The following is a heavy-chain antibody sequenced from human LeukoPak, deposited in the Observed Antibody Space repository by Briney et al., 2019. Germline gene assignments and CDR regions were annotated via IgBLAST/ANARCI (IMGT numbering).Heavy chain of an antibody. V-gene: IGHV5-10-1*01. CDR2: IEPSDAYT. D-gene: IGHD5-18*01. CDR3: VSLVDTAMVQFDY. CDR1: GYSFTSYW. J-gene: IGHJ4*02. Sequence: GESLKISFKGSGYSFTSYWISWGRPMPGKGREWRGRIEPSDAYTNYSPSFQGHVTISAGKSISTAYLQWSSLKASDTAMYYCVSLVDTAMVQFDYWGQGTLVTVSS.